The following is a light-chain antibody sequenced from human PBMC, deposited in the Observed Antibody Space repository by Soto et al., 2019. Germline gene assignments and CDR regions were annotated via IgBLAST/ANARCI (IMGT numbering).Light chain of an antibody. CDR2: LGS. CDR3: MQALQTPLT. J-gene: IGKJ4*01. CDR1: QSLLHSNGYNY. V-gene: IGKV2-28*01. Sequence: DIVMTQSPLSLPVTPGEPASISCRSSQSLLHSNGYNYLDWYLQKQGQSPQLLIYLGSNLASGVPDRFSGSGSGTDFTLKISRVEAEDVGVYYFMQALQTPLTFGGGTKVEIK.